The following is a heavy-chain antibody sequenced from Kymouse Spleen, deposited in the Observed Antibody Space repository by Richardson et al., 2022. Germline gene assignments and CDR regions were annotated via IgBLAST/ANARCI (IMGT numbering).Heavy chain of an antibody. CDR2: ISYDGSNK. J-gene: IGHJ4*02. CDR3: AKDGYSSGAFDY. D-gene: IGHD6-19*01. Sequence: QVQLVESGGGVVQPGRSLRLSCAASGFTFSSYGMHWVRQAPGKGLEWVAVISYDGSNKYYADSVKGRFTISRDNSKNTLYLQMNSLRAEDTAVYYCAKDGYSSGAFDYWGQGTLVTVSS. CDR1: GFTFSSYG. V-gene: IGHV3-30*18.